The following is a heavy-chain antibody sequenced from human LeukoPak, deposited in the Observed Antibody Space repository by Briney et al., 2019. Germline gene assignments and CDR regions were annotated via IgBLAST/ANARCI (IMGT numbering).Heavy chain of an antibody. D-gene: IGHD4-17*01. V-gene: IGHV3-21*01. CDR2: ISSSSSYI. J-gene: IGHJ4*02. CDR3: AKDLTTVTTQGDY. Sequence: GGSLRLSCAASGFTFSSYSMNWVRQAPGKGLEWVSSISSSSSYIHYADSVKGRFTISRDNAKNSLYLQMNSLRAEDTAVYYCAKDLTTVTTQGDYWGQGTLVTVSS. CDR1: GFTFSSYS.